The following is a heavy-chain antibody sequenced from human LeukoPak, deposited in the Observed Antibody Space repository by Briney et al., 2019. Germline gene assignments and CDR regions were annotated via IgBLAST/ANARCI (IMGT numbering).Heavy chain of an antibody. D-gene: IGHD1-26*01. J-gene: IGHJ3*02. CDR2: ISSGSSYI. V-gene: IGHV3-21*01. CDR3: ARDLNRYSGTYYGSFDI. Sequence: GGSLRLSCAASGFTFSSYSMNWVRQAPGEGLEWVSSISSGSSYIYYADSVEGRFTISRDNAKNSLYLQMNSLRAEDTTVYYCARDLNRYSGTYYGSFDIWGPGTMVTVSS. CDR1: GFTFSSYS.